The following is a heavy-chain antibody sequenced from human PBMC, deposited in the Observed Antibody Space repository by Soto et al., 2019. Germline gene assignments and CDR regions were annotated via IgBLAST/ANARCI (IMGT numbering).Heavy chain of an antibody. J-gene: IGHJ4*02. CDR2: IDPSDSYT. D-gene: IGHD5-12*01. CDR1: GYSFTSYW. V-gene: IGHV5-10-1*01. CDR3: ARWLRVDGYDEGVDY. Sequence: PGESLKISCKGSGYSFTSYWISWVRQMPGKGLEWMGRIDPSDSYTNYSPSFQGHVTISADKSISTAYLQWSSLKASDTAMYYCARWLRVDGYDEGVDYWGQGTLVTVS.